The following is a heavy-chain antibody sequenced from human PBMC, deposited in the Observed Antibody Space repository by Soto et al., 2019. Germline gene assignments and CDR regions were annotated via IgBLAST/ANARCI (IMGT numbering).Heavy chain of an antibody. J-gene: IGHJ4*02. CDR1: EGTFSSYA. V-gene: IGHV1-69*13. D-gene: IGHD6-19*01. CDR3: ARCPPGYSSGWYFDY. Sequence: GASVKVSCKASEGTFSSYAIGWVRQAPGQGLEWMGGIIPIFGTANYAQKFQGRVTITADESTSTAYMELSSLRSEDTAVYYCARCPPGYSSGWYFDYWGQGTLVTVSS. CDR2: IIPIFGTA.